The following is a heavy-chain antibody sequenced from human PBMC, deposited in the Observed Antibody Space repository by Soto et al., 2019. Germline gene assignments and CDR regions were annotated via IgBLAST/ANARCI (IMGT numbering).Heavy chain of an antibody. Sequence: ASVKGSCTASGGSFSSYAISWVRQAPGQGLEWMGGIIPIFGTANYAQKFQGRVTITADESTSTAYMELSSLRSEDTAVYYCARVVSAAISPNNWFDPWGQGTLVTVSS. J-gene: IGHJ5*02. CDR1: GGSFSSYA. V-gene: IGHV1-69*01. CDR2: IIPIFGTA. D-gene: IGHD2-2*02. CDR3: ARVVSAAISPNNWFDP.